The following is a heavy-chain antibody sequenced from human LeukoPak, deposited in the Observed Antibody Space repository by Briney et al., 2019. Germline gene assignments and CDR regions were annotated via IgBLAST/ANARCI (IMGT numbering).Heavy chain of an antibody. CDR1: GYTFTSYY. CDR2: FIPILGTA. J-gene: IGHJ6*04. V-gene: IGHV1-69*10. CDR3: AGIPVFGVVLHQEPV. Sequence: SVKVSCKASGYTFTSYYMHWVRQAPGQGLEWMGVFIPILGTANCTQKFQDRVTITADISTNTVNMELSSLRSEDTAVYFCAGIPVFGVVLHQEPVWGKGTTVTVSS. D-gene: IGHD3-3*01.